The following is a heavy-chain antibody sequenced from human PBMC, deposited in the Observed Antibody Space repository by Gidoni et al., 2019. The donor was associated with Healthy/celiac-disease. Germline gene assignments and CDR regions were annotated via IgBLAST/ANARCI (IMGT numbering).Heavy chain of an antibody. D-gene: IGHD4-17*01. Sequence: QVQLQQWGAGLLKPSETLSLTCAVYGGSFRGYYWSWIRQTPGKGLDWIGDINNSVSTNYNPSLKSRVTISVYTSKNQFSLKLSSVTAADTAVYYCARGWDGDYVGWFDPWGQGTLVTVSS. CDR2: INNSVST. V-gene: IGHV4-34*01. CDR3: ARGWDGDYVGWFDP. J-gene: IGHJ5*02. CDR1: GGSFRGYY.